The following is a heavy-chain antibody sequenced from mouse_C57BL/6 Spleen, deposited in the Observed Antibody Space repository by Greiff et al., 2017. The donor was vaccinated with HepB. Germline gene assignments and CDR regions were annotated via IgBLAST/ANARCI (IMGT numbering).Heavy chain of an antibody. V-gene: IGHV1-62-2*01. CDR1: GYTFTEYT. J-gene: IGHJ2*01. Sequence: QVQLQQSGAELVKPGASVKLSCKASGYTFTEYTIHWVKQRSGQGLEWIGWFYPGSGSIKYNEKFKDKATLTADKSSSTVYMEISRLTSEDSAVYFYARHEGSTYYSNPYYFDYWGQGTTLTVSS. CDR3: ARHEGSTYYSNPYYFDY. CDR2: FYPGSGSI. D-gene: IGHD2-5*01.